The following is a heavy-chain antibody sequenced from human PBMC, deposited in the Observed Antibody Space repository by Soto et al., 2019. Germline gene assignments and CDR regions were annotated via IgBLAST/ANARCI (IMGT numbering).Heavy chain of an antibody. Sequence: PGGSLILSCAASGFTFGTYTMTWVRQAPGRGLEWVSGISGSGDTTYYADSVKGRFTVSRDNSKNTLYLHMNSLRAEDTALYYCAKDSRGIAVAGPDFWGQGTLVTVSS. J-gene: IGHJ4*02. CDR3: AKDSRGIAVAGPDF. D-gene: IGHD6-19*01. CDR2: ISGSGDTT. V-gene: IGHV3-23*01. CDR1: GFTFGTYT.